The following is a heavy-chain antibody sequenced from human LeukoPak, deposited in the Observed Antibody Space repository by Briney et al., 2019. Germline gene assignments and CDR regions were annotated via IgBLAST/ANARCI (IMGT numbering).Heavy chain of an antibody. V-gene: IGHV3-23*01. Sequence: PGGSLRLSCAASGFNFSSYGMSWVRQAPGKGLEWVSAISVSGGSTYYADSVKGRFTISRDNSKNTLYLQMNSLRAEDTAVYYCAKDRRYNYASYFFDYWGQGTLVTVSS. CDR1: GFNFSSYG. J-gene: IGHJ4*02. D-gene: IGHD3-16*01. CDR2: ISVSGGST. CDR3: AKDRRYNYASYFFDY.